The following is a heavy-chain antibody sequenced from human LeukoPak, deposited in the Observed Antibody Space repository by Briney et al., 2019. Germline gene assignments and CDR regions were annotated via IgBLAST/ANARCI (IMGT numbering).Heavy chain of an antibody. D-gene: IGHD6-19*01. V-gene: IGHV3-74*01. J-gene: IGHJ4*02. CDR3: VRKTDSGWYFDY. CDR1: GFTFNSYW. CDR2: INSDGSGT. Sequence: GGSLRLSCAASGFTFNSYWIHWVRQAPGKGLVWLSRINSDGSGTIYADSVKGRFTISRDSAKNTVYLQMNSLRAEDTAVYHCVRKTDSGWYFDYWGQGTLVTVSS.